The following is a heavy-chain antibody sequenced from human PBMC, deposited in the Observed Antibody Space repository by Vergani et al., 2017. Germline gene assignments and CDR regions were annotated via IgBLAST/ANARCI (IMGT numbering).Heavy chain of an antibody. CDR2: IDPSDSYT. CDR3: ARAGYCSGGSCYSDY. Sequence: EVQLVQSGAEVKKPGESLRISCKGSGYSFTSYWISWVRQMPGKGLEWMGRIDPSDSYTNYSPSFQGHVTISADKSISTAYLQWSSLKASDTAKYYCARAGYCSGGSCYSDYWGQGTLVTVSS. D-gene: IGHD2-15*01. J-gene: IGHJ4*02. V-gene: IGHV5-10-1*03. CDR1: GYSFTSYW.